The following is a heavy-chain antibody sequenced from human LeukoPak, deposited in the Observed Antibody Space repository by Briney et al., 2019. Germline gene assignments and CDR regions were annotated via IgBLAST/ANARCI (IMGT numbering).Heavy chain of an antibody. D-gene: IGHD5-12*01. V-gene: IGHV1-69*04. CDR2: LIPVLGMS. Sequence: ASVKVSCKSSGGSFSTYAVNWVRQAPGQGLEWIGRLIPVLGMSHYAPGFQGRVTLTADRSTNTAYMELDRLTSDDTAVYFCARDRGGGFDLAFFDHWGQGTLVTVSS. CDR3: ARDRGGGFDLAFFDH. CDR1: GGSFSTYA. J-gene: IGHJ4*02.